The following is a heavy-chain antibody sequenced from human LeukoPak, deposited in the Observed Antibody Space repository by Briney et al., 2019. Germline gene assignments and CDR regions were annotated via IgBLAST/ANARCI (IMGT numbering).Heavy chain of an antibody. D-gene: IGHD3-10*01. Sequence: PGGFLRLSCAASGFTFRSYTMSWVRQAPGKGLEWVSVISGSGGNTYYADPVKGRFTISRDNSRNTLYLQMNSLRAEDTAVYYCAGKQGSGSLRPLDYWGQGTLVTVSS. V-gene: IGHV3-23*01. J-gene: IGHJ4*02. CDR2: ISGSGGNT. CDR1: GFTFRSYT. CDR3: AGKQGSGSLRPLDY.